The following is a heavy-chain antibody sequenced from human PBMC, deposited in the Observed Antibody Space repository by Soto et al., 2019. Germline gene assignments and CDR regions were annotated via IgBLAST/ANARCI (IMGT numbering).Heavy chain of an antibody. Sequence: GGSLRLSCAASGFTFSSYAMSWVRQAPGKGLEWVSAISGSGGSTYYADSVKGRFTISRDNSKNTLYLQMNSLRAEDTAVYYCAKDPPRAYDILTGYYLDYYYGMDVWGQGTTVTVPS. J-gene: IGHJ6*02. D-gene: IGHD3-9*01. CDR2: ISGSGGST. V-gene: IGHV3-23*01. CDR1: GFTFSSYA. CDR3: AKDPPRAYDILTGYYLDYYYGMDV.